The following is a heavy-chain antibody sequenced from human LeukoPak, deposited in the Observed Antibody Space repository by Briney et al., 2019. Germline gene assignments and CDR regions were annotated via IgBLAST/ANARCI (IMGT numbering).Heavy chain of an antibody. CDR1: GFTFSSYS. J-gene: IGHJ6*03. CDR3: ASPDYYYYYMDV. Sequence: GGSLRLSCAASGFTFSSYSMNWVRQAPGKGLEWVSSISSSSYIYYADSVKGRFTISRDNAKNSLYLQMNSLRAEDTAVYYCASPDYYYYYMDVWGKGTTVTVSS. V-gene: IGHV3-21*01. CDR2: ISSSSYI.